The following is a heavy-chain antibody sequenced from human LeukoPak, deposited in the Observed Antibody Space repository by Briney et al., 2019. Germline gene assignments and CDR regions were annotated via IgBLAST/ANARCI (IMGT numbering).Heavy chain of an antibody. D-gene: IGHD5-18*01. CDR2: ISWKSDRI. V-gene: IGHV3-9*01. CDR1: GFTFDDYA. J-gene: IGHJ6*03. CDR3: AKSGIIQGYYFYYMDV. Sequence: PGRSLRLSCAASGFTFDDYAMHWVRQDPGKGLEWVSGISWKSDRIGYADSVKGRFTISRDNAKNSLYLQMNSLRAEDTALYYCAKSGIIQGYYFYYMDVWGKGTTVTISS.